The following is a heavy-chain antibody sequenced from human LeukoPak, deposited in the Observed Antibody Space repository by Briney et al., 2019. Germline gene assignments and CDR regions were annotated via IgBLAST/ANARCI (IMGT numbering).Heavy chain of an antibody. J-gene: IGHJ4*02. D-gene: IGHD2-21*02. CDR3: AREEVVTAKIDY. Sequence: PSETLSLTCAVYGGSFSGYYWSWIRQPPGKGLEWIGEINRSGSTNYNPSLKSRVTISVDRSKNQFSLKLSSVTAADTAVYYCAREEVVTAKIDYWGQGTLVTVSS. V-gene: IGHV4-34*01. CDR2: INRSGST. CDR1: GGSFSGYY.